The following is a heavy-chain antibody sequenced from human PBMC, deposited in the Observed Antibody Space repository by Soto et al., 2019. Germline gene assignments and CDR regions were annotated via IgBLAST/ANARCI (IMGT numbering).Heavy chain of an antibody. CDR3: ARAPDYGDYDY. D-gene: IGHD4-17*01. J-gene: IGHJ4*02. Sequence: SETLSLTCAVSGGSISSGGYSWSWIRQPPGKGLEWIGYIYHSGSTYYNPSLESRVTIPVDRSKNQFSLKLISVTAADTAVYYCARAPDYGDYDYWGQGTLVTVSS. V-gene: IGHV4-30-2*01. CDR2: IYHSGST. CDR1: GGSISSGGYS.